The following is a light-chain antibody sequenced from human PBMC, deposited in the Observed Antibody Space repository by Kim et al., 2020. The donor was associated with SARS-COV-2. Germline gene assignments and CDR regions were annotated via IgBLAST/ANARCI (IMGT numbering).Light chain of an antibody. Sequence: EIVMTQSPATLSVSPGERVTLSCRASQSVSSNLVWYQQKPGQAPRLLIYGASTRATGIPARFSGSGSGTEFTLTISSLQSEDFAVYFCHQYNNWPRTFGQGTKVDIK. CDR3: HQYNNWPRT. CDR1: QSVSSN. V-gene: IGKV3-15*01. CDR2: GAS. J-gene: IGKJ1*01.